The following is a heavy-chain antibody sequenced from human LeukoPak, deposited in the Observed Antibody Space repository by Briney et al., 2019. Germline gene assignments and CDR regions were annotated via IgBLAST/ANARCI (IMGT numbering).Heavy chain of an antibody. CDR2: IRFDGSNE. CDR1: GFTFSSFG. D-gene: IGHD5-12*01. Sequence: GGSLRLSCAASGFTFSSFGMHWVRQAPGKGLEWVAFIRFDGSNEYYTDSVKGRFTISRDNSKDTLYLQMNSLRDEDTAVYYCARGYDIYPLGWWFDHWGQGTRLTVSS. CDR3: ARGYDIYPLGWWFDH. J-gene: IGHJ5*02. V-gene: IGHV3-30*02.